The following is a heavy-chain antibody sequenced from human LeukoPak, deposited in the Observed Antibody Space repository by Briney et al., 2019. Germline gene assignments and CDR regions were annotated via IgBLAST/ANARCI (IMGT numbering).Heavy chain of an antibody. Sequence: GASVKVSCRASGYTFTGYYIHWLRQAPGQGLEWMGWMYPNSGGTNYAQRFQGRVTMTRDTSISTAYMELSWLSSDDTAVYYCARGDILTGKYFDYWGQGTLVTVSS. V-gene: IGHV1-2*02. D-gene: IGHD3-9*01. CDR2: MYPNSGGT. J-gene: IGHJ4*02. CDR1: GYTFTGYY. CDR3: ARGDILTGKYFDY.